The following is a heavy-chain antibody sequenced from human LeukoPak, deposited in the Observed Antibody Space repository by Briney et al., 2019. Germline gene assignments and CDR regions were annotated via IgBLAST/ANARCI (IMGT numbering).Heavy chain of an antibody. J-gene: IGHJ5*02. CDR1: GGTFSSYA. CDR2: ISAYNGNT. V-gene: IGHV1-18*01. D-gene: IGHD1-26*01. CDR3: ARDPQRYSGSYYGMDNWFDP. Sequence: ASVKVSCMASGGTFSSYAISWVRQAPGQGLEWMGWISAYNGNTNCAQKLQGRVTMTTDTSTSTAYMELRSLRSDDTAVYYCARDPQRYSGSYYGMDNWFDPWGQGTLVTVSS.